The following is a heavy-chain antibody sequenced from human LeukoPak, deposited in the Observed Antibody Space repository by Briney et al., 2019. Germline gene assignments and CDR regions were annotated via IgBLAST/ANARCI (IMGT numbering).Heavy chain of an antibody. V-gene: IGHV4-59*01. J-gene: IGHJ4*02. D-gene: IGHD2-21*02. Sequence: SETLSLTCTVSGGSISNYYWSWIRQPPGKGLEWIGYIYYSGSTNYNPSLKSRVTISVDTSKNQFSLKLSSVTAADTAVYYCARDLGGLRGYYFDYWGQGTLVTVSS. CDR3: ARDLGGLRGYYFDY. CDR1: GGSISNYY. CDR2: IYYSGST.